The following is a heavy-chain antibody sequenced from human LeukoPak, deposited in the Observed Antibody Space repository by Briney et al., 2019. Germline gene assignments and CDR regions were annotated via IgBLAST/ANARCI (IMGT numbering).Heavy chain of an antibody. Sequence: GGSLRLSCAASGFTFSNYGMHWVRQAPGQGLEWVAIIWYDGSKKYYADSVKGRFSIYRDDSQNTLFLQMNSLRVEGTAVYYCAKYYYDSSGDLWGQGTLVTVAP. CDR1: GFTFSNYG. CDR2: IWYDGSKK. CDR3: AKYYYDSSGDL. J-gene: IGHJ5*02. V-gene: IGHV3-33*06. D-gene: IGHD3-22*01.